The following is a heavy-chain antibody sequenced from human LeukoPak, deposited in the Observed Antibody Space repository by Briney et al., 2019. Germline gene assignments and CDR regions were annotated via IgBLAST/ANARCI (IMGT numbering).Heavy chain of an antibody. CDR3: ARGGPWDILTGYYGWFDY. V-gene: IGHV3-48*03. CDR2: ISSSGSTI. J-gene: IGHJ4*02. Sequence: GGSLRLSCAASGFTFSCYEMNWVRQAPGKGLEWVSYISSSGSTIYYADSVKGRFTISRDNAKNSLYLQMNSLRAEDTAVYYCARGGPWDILTGYYGWFDYWGQGTLVTVSS. CDR1: GFTFSCYE. D-gene: IGHD3-9*01.